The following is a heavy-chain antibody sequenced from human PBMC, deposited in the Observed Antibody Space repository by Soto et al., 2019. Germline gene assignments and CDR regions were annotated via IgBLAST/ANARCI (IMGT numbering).Heavy chain of an antibody. J-gene: IGHJ4*02. CDR3: AKSTIFGVATEHYFDS. CDR1: GYTFTSYG. V-gene: IGHV1-18*01. Sequence: GASVKVSCKASGYTFTSYGISWVRQAPGQGLEWMGWISAYNGNTNYAQKLQGRVTMTTDTSTSTAYLQLNNLRPDDSAYYYCAKSTIFGVATEHYFDSWGQGTLVTVSS. D-gene: IGHD3-3*01. CDR2: ISAYNGNT.